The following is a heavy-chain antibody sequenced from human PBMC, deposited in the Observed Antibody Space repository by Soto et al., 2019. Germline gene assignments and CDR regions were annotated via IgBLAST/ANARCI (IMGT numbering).Heavy chain of an antibody. J-gene: IGHJ3*02. Sequence: PGGSLRLSCATSGFTFSSNGMSWVRQAPGKGLDWVSGISGSGRNTYYADSVKGRFTISRDNSKNTLFLQMNSLRAEDTAVYYCASQGYGDYLGTFDIWGQGTMVTVSS. CDR2: ISGSGRNT. CDR3: ASQGYGDYLGTFDI. D-gene: IGHD4-17*01. V-gene: IGHV3-23*01. CDR1: GFTFSSNG.